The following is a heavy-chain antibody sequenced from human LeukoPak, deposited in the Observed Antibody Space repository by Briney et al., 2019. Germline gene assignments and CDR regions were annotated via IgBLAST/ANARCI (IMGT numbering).Heavy chain of an antibody. CDR3: AREAIAAGVNIHPFDY. CDR2: INSNSGGT. D-gene: IGHD6-13*01. CDR1: GYTFTGYY. J-gene: IGHJ4*02. Sequence: ASVKVSCKASGYTFTGYYMHWVRQAPGQGLEWMGWINSNSGGTNYAQQFQGRVTMTRDTSISTAYMELSRLRSDDTAVYYCAREAIAAGVNIHPFDYWGQGTLVTVSS. V-gene: IGHV1-2*02.